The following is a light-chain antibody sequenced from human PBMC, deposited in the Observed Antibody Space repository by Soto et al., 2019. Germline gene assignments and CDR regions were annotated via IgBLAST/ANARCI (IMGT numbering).Light chain of an antibody. CDR3: QKYDGAPLA. CDR1: QGISIY. J-gene: IGKJ4*01. Sequence: DIQMTQSPSSLSASVGDRVTITCRASQGISIYLAWYQQRPGKVPKLLIYDASTLQSGVPSRFSGSGSGTDFTLSISGLQPEDAATYYCQKYDGAPLAFGGGTQVQIK. CDR2: DAS. V-gene: IGKV1-27*01.